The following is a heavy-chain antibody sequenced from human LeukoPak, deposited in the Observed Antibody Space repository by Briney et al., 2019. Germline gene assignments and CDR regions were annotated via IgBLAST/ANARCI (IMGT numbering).Heavy chain of an antibody. CDR3: ARVITIFGVDGGWFDH. CDR1: GFTFSSYW. J-gene: IGHJ5*02. Sequence: GGSLRLSCAASGFTFSSYWMSWVRQAPGKGLEWVANIKQDGSEKYYVDSVKGRFTISRDNAKNSLYLQMNSLRAEDTAVYYCARVITIFGVDGGWFDHWGQGTLVTVSS. V-gene: IGHV3-7*04. CDR2: IKQDGSEK. D-gene: IGHD3-3*01.